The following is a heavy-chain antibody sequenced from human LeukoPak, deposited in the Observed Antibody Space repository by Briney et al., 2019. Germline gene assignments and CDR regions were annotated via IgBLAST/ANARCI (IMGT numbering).Heavy chain of an antibody. Sequence: PGGSLRLSCAASGFTFSSYGMHWVRQAPGKGLEWVAVIWYVGSNKYYADSVKGRFTISSDNPKHTLYLQISSLRAEDTAVYYCARDRSVQWLVPHDAFDIWGQGTMVTVSS. J-gene: IGHJ3*02. D-gene: IGHD6-19*01. V-gene: IGHV3-33*01. CDR1: GFTFSSYG. CDR3: ARDRSVQWLVPHDAFDI. CDR2: IWYVGSNK.